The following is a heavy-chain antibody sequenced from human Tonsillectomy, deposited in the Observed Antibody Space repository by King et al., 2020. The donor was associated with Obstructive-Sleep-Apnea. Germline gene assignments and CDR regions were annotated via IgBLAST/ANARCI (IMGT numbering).Heavy chain of an antibody. D-gene: IGHD5-12*01. Sequence: VQLVESGGGVVQPGRSLRLSCAASGFPFNSFPMHWVRQAPGKGLEWMAIISYDGSLKYYAASVRGRFSISRDNSKNTLYLQLNSLRPEDTAVYYCARDWHSGYDLRRGAFDYWGQGSLVTVSS. CDR3: ARDWHSGYDLRRGAFDY. J-gene: IGHJ4*02. CDR1: GFPFNSFP. CDR2: ISYDGSLK. V-gene: IGHV3-30*04.